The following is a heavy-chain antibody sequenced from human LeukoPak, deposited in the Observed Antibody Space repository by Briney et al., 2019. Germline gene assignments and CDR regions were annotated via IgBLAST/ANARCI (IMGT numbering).Heavy chain of an antibody. CDR1: GFTFSSYA. Sequence: GGSLRLSCAASGFTFSSYAMSWVRRAPGKGLEWVSAISGAGGSTYYADSVKGRFTISRDNSKNTLYLQMNGLRAEDTAVYYCANRRAVTGTGFDYWGQGTLVTVSS. CDR3: ANRRAVTGTGFDY. V-gene: IGHV3-23*01. CDR2: ISGAGGST. D-gene: IGHD6-13*01. J-gene: IGHJ4*02.